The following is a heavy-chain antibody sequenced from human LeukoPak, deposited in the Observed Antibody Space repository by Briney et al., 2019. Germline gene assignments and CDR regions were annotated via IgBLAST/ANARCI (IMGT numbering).Heavy chain of an antibody. D-gene: IGHD3-10*01. CDR2: ISAYNGDT. V-gene: IGHV1-18*04. CDR3: ARMTVLLWFGEFDN. J-gene: IGHJ4*02. CDR1: GYTFTSYG. Sequence: ASVKVSCKVSGYTFTSYGISWVRQAPGQGLEWMGWISAYNGDTNYAQKLQGRVTMTTDTSTSTAYMELRSLRSDDTAVYYCARMTVLLWFGEFDNWGQGTLVTVSS.